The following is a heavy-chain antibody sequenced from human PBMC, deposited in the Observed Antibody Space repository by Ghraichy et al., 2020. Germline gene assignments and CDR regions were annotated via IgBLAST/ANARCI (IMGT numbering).Heavy chain of an antibody. J-gene: IGHJ4*02. CDR2: INHSGST. V-gene: IGHV4-34*01. D-gene: IGHD3-22*01. CDR3: ARTARNRYSSGYPN. CDR1: GGSFSGYY. Sequence: SETLSLTCAVYGGSFSGYYWSWIRQPPGKGLEWIGEINHSGSTNYNPSLKSRVTISVDTSKNQFSLKLSSVTAADTAVYYCARTARNRYSSGYPNWGQGTLVTVSS.